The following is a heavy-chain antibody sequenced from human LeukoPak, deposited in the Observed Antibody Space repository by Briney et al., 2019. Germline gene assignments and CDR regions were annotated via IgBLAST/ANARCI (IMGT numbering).Heavy chain of an antibody. V-gene: IGHV3-9*01. CDR1: GFTFDDYA. J-gene: IGHJ4*02. D-gene: IGHD3-22*01. Sequence: PGRSLRLSCAASGFTFDDYAMHWVRQVPGKGLEWVSGISWNSGSISYADSVKGRFTISRDNAKNSLYLQMNSLRAEDTALYYCAKERSGYHYLDYWGQGTLVTVSS. CDR2: ISWNSGSI. CDR3: AKERSGYHYLDY.